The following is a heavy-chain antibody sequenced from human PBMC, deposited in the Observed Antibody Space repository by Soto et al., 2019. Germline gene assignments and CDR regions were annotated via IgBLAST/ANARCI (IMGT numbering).Heavy chain of an antibody. J-gene: IGHJ4*02. CDR1: GGSFSGYY. Sequence: QVQLQQWGAGLLKPSETLSLTCAVYGGSFSGYYWSWIRQPPGKGLEWIGEINQSGSTNYNPSLKSRVTTSVDTYKNQFALKLSSVTAADTAVYYCARTYSSSWSPFDYWGQGTLVTVSS. D-gene: IGHD6-13*01. V-gene: IGHV4-34*01. CDR2: INQSGST. CDR3: ARTYSSSWSPFDY.